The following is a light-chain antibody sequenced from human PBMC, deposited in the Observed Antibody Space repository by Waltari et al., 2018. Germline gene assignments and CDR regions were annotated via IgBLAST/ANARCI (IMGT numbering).Light chain of an antibody. Sequence: QSALTQPAPVPGPPGPSTPISCTGTHSDVGNSHLVPWYQHHPGEAPKLMSCEVLNRPSGVSNRFSGSKSGNTASLTISGLQAEDEADYYCCSYAGSGTYVFGTGTKVTVL. CDR1: HSDVGNSHL. CDR2: EVL. CDR3: CSYAGSGTYV. J-gene: IGLJ1*01. V-gene: IGLV2-23*02.